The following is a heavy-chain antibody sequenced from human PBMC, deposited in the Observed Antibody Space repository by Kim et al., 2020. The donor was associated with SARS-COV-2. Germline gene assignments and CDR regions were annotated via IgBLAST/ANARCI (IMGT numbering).Heavy chain of an antibody. V-gene: IGHV3-23*01. CDR3: AKDVPRSGWQGFDS. Sequence: GGSLRLSCATSGFTFSGSAMTWVRQAPGKGLEWVSAMSGSGGIFYAESVKGRFTISKDNSMNTLYLQMNSLRAEDTAVYYCAKDVPRSGWQGFDSWGQGTLVTVSS. CDR2: MSGSGGI. CDR1: GFTFSGSA. D-gene: IGHD6-19*01. J-gene: IGHJ4*02.